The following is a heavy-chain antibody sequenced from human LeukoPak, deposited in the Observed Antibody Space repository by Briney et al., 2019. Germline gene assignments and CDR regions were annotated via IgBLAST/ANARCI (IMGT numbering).Heavy chain of an antibody. CDR3: ARALNYYDSSGYCLDY. CDR2: IYPGDSDT. J-gene: IGHJ4*02. Sequence: GESLKISCKGSGYSFTSYWIGWVRQMPGKGLEWMGIIYPGDSDTRYSPSFQGQVTISADKSISTAYLQWSSLKASDTSMYYRARALNYYDSSGYCLDYWGQGTLVTVSS. D-gene: IGHD3-22*01. CDR1: GYSFTSYW. V-gene: IGHV5-51*01.